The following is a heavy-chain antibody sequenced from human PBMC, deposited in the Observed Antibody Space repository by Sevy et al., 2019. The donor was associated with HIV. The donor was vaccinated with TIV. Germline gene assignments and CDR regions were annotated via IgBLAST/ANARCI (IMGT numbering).Heavy chain of an antibody. D-gene: IGHD3-3*01. CDR3: ARGNLVRFLEWTDYYYYYGMDV. Sequence: GGSLRLSCAASGFTFSSYWMHWVRQAPGKGLVWVSRINSDGSSTSYADSVKGRFTISRDNAKNTLYLQMNSLRAEDTAVYYCARGNLVRFLEWTDYYYYYGMDVWGQWTTVTVSS. CDR2: INSDGSST. J-gene: IGHJ6*02. V-gene: IGHV3-74*01. CDR1: GFTFSSYW.